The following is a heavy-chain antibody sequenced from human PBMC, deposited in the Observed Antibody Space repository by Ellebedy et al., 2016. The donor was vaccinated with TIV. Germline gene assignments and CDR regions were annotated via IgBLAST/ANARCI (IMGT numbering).Heavy chain of an antibody. CDR2: MYNSGRS. CDR1: GASVNSGTYS. V-gene: IGHV4-61*01. J-gene: IGHJ4*02. Sequence: SETLSLXCSVSGASVNSGTYSWNWFRQSPGKGLEWIGYMYNSGRSNYNPSLKSRVTISVDSSKDQFSLNLQSVTAVDTALYYCARGVLSGFGQHFDYWGQGTLVTVS. CDR3: ARGVLSGFGQHFDY. D-gene: IGHD3-3*01.